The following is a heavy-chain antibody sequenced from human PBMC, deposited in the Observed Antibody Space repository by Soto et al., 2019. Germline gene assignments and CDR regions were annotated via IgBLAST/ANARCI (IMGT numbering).Heavy chain of an antibody. CDR2: FDPEDGET. CDR1: AYTLSELI. J-gene: IGHJ4*02. D-gene: IGHD2-15*01. Sequence: GASGRVACRVAAYTLSELIMHWVRPAPGKGLEWMGGFDPEDGETIYAQKFQGRVTMTEDTSTDTAYMELSSLRSEDTAVYYCATDRLVAATTHVLYYFDYWGQGTLVTVSS. V-gene: IGHV1-24*01. CDR3: ATDRLVAATTHVLYYFDY.